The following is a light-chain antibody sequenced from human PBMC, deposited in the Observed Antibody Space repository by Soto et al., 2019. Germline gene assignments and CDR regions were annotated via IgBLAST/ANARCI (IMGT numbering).Light chain of an antibody. J-gene: IGKJ1*01. CDR2: GAS. Sequence: EIVLTQSPGTLSLSPGERATLSCRASQSVSSNYLAWYQQKPGQPPRLLIYGASNRATAIPDRFSGSGSGTDFTLTISRLEPEDFAVYYCQQYGRTFGQGTKVEIK. V-gene: IGKV3-20*01. CDR1: QSVSSNY. CDR3: QQYGRT.